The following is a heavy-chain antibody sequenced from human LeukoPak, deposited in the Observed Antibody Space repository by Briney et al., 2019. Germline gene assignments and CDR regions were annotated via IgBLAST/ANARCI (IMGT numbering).Heavy chain of an antibody. CDR2: ISYDGSNK. D-gene: IGHD2-15*01. Sequence: GRSLRLSCAASGFTFSSYAMHWVRQAPGKGLEWVAVISYDGSNKYYADSVKGRFTISRDNSKNTLYLQMNSLRAEDTAVYYCARAPWYCSGGSCYNYYYYGMEAWGQGPT. V-gene: IGHV3-30-3*01. J-gene: IGHJ6*02. CDR1: GFTFSSYA. CDR3: ARAPWYCSGGSCYNYYYYGMEA.